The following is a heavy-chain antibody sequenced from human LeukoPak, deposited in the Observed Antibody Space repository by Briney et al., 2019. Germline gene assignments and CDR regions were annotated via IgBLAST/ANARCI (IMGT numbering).Heavy chain of an antibody. CDR2: INHSGST. V-gene: IGHV4-34*01. CDR1: GGSFSGYY. J-gene: IGHJ6*02. Sequence: SETLSLTCAVYGGSFSGYYWSWIRQPPGKGLEWIGEINHSGSTNYNPSLKSRVTISVDTSKNQFSLKLSSVTAADTAVYYCARVIQLWFYYYYGMDVWGQGTTVTVSS. CDR3: ARVIQLWFYYYYGMDV. D-gene: IGHD5-18*01.